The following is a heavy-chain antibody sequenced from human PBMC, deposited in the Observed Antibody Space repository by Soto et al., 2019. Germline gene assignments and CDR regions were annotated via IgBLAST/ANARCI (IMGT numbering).Heavy chain of an antibody. CDR2: IIPVYGRS. D-gene: IGHD5-18*01. V-gene: IGHV1-69*06. Sequence: QEQLVQSGAEVKKPGSSVKVSCKASGGTFNSYTINWVRLAPGQGLEWMGAIIPVYGRSTYAQMFQGRVTFTTDKSTNTIYIELSSLRSDDTAVYFCTRSGGYSYNLAFDHWGQGTLVTVSS. J-gene: IGHJ5*02. CDR3: TRSGGYSYNLAFDH. CDR1: GGTFNSYT.